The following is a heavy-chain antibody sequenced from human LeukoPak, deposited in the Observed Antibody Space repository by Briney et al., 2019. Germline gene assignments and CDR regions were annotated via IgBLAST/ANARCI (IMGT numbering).Heavy chain of an antibody. CDR2: IYYSGST. D-gene: IGHD6-19*01. J-gene: IGHJ4*02. CDR1: GGSISSYY. CDR3: ASGQWLAPYYFDY. Sequence: PSETLSLTCTVSGGSISSYYWSWIRQPPGKGLEWIGYIYYSGSTNYNPSLKSRVTISVDTSKNQFSLKLSSVTAADTAVYCCASGQWLAPYYFDYWGQGTLVTVSS. V-gene: IGHV4-59*08.